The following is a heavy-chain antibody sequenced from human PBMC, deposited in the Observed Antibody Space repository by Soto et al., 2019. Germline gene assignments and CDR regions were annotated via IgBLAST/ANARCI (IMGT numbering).Heavy chain of an antibody. V-gene: IGHV1-18*04. CDR1: GYTFTSYG. CDR3: ARDITIFGGGGYYYYGMDV. D-gene: IGHD3-3*01. Sequence: GASVKVSCKASGYTFTSYGISWVRQAPGQGLEWMEWISAYNGNTNYAQKLQGRVTMTTDTSTSTAYMELRSLRSDDTAVYYCARDITIFGGGGYYYYGMDVWGQGTTVTVSS. CDR2: ISAYNGNT. J-gene: IGHJ6*02.